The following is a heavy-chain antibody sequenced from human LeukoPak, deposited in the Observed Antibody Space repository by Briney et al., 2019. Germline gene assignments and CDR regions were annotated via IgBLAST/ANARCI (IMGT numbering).Heavy chain of an antibody. V-gene: IGHV4-4*07. J-gene: IGHJ6*03. CDR3: ARGRTGYQLLPTKKDYSYYYMDV. D-gene: IGHD2-2*01. CDR2: IYTSGTT. Sequence: SETLSLTCTVSGGSISTYYWSWIRQPAGKGLEWIGRIYTSGTTHYNPSLKSRVTMSVDTSKNQFSLKLSSVTAADTAVYYCARGRTGYQLLPTKKDYSYYYMDVWDKGTTVTVSS. CDR1: GGSISTYY.